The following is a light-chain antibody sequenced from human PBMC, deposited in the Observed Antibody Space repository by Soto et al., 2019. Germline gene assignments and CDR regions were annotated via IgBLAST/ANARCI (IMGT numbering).Light chain of an antibody. CDR3: QQYDNSPLT. Sequence: EIVLTQSPGTLSLSPGERATLSCRASQSVSSSYLAWYQQKPGQAPRVVIYGVSRRATGIPDRFSGSGSGTDFTLTISRLEPEDFAVYYCQQYDNSPLTFGGGTKVDI. CDR1: QSVSSSY. V-gene: IGKV3-20*01. J-gene: IGKJ4*01. CDR2: GVS.